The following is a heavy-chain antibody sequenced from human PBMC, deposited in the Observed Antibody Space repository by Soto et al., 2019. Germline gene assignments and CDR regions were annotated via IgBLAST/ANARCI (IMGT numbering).Heavy chain of an antibody. CDR2: IYHSGST. D-gene: IGHD3-3*01. V-gene: IGHV4-38-2*01. Sequence: PSETLSLTCAVSGYSISSGYYWGWIRQPPGKGLEWIGSIYHSGSTYYNPPLKSRVTISVDTSKKQFFLKLNSVTAADTAVYYCARGRTIFGVDYFDYWGQGTLVTVSS. CDR1: GYSISSGYY. J-gene: IGHJ4*02. CDR3: ARGRTIFGVDYFDY.